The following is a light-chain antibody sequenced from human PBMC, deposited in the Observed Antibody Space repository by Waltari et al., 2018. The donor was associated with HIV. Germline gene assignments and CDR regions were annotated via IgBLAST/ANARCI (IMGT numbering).Light chain of an antibody. CDR2: GAS. Sequence: DIQMTQSPPSLSASVGDRVTITCRTSRSINDYLNWYQQKPGKAPKLLIYGASTLERGVPSRFSGSGSGRDFTLTISRLQPEDFATYYCQQSYNMHTFGQGTKVDIK. CDR1: RSINDY. J-gene: IGKJ2*01. V-gene: IGKV1-39*01. CDR3: QQSYNMHT.